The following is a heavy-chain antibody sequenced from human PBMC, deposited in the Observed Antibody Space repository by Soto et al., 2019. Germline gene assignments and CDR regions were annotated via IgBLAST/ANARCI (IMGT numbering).Heavy chain of an antibody. CDR3: AKSWWGRAVASYYFDY. D-gene: IGHD6-19*01. Sequence: GASVKVSCKASGYTFTSNSIGWVRQAPGQGLEWMGWINVYNGNTKYAQQLQGRVTLTTDTSTSTAYMDLRSLRSDDTAVYYCAKSWWGRAVASYYFDYWGQGTLVTVSS. CDR2: INVYNGNT. V-gene: IGHV1-18*04. J-gene: IGHJ4*02. CDR1: GYTFTSNS.